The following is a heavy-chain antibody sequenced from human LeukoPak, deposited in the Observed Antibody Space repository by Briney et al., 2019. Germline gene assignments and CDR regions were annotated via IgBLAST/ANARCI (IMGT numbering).Heavy chain of an antibody. CDR2: ISSSSGYI. D-gene: IGHD3-10*01. V-gene: IGHV3-21*01. J-gene: IGHJ5*02. CDR1: GFTFSDSW. Sequence: GGSLRLSCAASGFTFSDSWMHWVRQAPGKGLEWVSSISSSSGYIYYADSVKGRFTISRDNAKNSLYLQMNSLRAEDTAVYYCARDSAGGWFGESSHWCDPGGQGTLVTVSS. CDR3: ARDSAGGWFGESSHWCDP.